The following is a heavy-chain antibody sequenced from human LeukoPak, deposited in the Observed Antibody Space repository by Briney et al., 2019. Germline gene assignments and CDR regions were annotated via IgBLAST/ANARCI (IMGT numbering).Heavy chain of an antibody. CDR2: IYYSGST. V-gene: IGHV4-39*01. CDR1: GGSISSSSYY. CDR3: ARLPITMIVVVTDAFDI. Sequence: SETLSLTCTVSGGSISSSSYYWGWIRQPPGKGLEWIGGIYYSGSTYYNPSLKSRVTISVDTSKNQFSLKLSSVTAADTAVYYCARLPITMIVVVTDAFDIWGQGTMVTVSS. D-gene: IGHD3-22*01. J-gene: IGHJ3*02.